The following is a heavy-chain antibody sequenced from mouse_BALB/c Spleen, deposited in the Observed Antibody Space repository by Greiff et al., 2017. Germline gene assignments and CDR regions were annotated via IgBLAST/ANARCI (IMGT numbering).Heavy chain of an antibody. CDR3: ARHGTTVLDPYYFDY. CDR1: GFTFSSYT. CDR2: ISNGGGST. J-gene: IGHJ2*01. V-gene: IGHV5-12-2*01. Sequence: EVTLVESGGGLVQPGGFLKLSCAASGFTFSSYTMSWVRQTPEKRLEWVAYISNGGGSTYYPDTVKGRFTISRDNAKNTLYLQMSSLKSEDTAMYYCARHGTTVLDPYYFDYWGQGTTLTVSS. D-gene: IGHD1-1*01.